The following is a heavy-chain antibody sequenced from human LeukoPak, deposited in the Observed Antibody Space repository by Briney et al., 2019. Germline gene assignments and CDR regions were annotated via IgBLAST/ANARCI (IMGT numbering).Heavy chain of an antibody. CDR1: GFTFSSYS. CDR3: AGLGATGDFDY. J-gene: IGHJ4*02. CDR2: IDSDGSST. D-gene: IGHD1-26*01. V-gene: IGHV3-74*01. Sequence: GGSLRLSCAASGFTFSSYSMHWVRQAPGKGLVWVSRIDSDGSSTNYVDSVKGRFTISRDNAKNTLFLQMNSLRAEDTAVYYCAGLGATGDFDYWGQGTLVTVSS.